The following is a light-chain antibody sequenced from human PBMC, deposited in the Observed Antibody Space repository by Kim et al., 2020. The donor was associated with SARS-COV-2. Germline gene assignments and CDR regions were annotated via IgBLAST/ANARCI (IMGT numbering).Light chain of an antibody. CDR1: QSVPRNY. J-gene: IGKJ1*01. Sequence: EIVLTQSPGTLSLPPGERVSLSCRASQSVPRNYLAWYQQKPNRAPRLLIYGASNRASDIPDRFSGSGSATDFTLTIKRLEPADSAVYYCQQYGTSPPWTFGHGTKVDIK. V-gene: IGKV3-20*01. CDR2: GAS. CDR3: QQYGTSPPWT.